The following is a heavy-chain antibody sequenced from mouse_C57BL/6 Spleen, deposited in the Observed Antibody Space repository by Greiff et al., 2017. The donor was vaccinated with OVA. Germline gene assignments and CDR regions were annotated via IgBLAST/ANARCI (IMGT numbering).Heavy chain of an antibody. Sequence: QVQLKQSGPELVKPGASVKISCKASGYAFSSSWMNWVKQRPGKGLEWIGRIYPGDGDTNYNGKFKGKATLTADKSSSTAYMQLSSLTSEDSAVYFCARCDGYGYFDYWGQGTTLTVSS. V-gene: IGHV1-82*01. CDR2: IYPGDGDT. CDR1: GYAFSSSW. D-gene: IGHD2-3*01. J-gene: IGHJ2*01. CDR3: ARCDGYGYFDY.